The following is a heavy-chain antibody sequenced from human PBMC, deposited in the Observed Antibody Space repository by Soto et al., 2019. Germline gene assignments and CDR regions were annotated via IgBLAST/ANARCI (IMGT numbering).Heavy chain of an antibody. Sequence: PSETLSLTCAVSGGSFRGFYWTWIRQSPGKGLEWLGDINHVGITNYNPSLKSRVSIPVDTSKSQFSLKLSSVTAADTAVYYCARARDFWAGRQQPIVSWGPGTLVAVFS. CDR3: ARARDFWAGRQQPIVS. D-gene: IGHD6-19*01. CDR1: GGSFRGFY. CDR2: INHVGIT. V-gene: IGHV4-34*01. J-gene: IGHJ4*02.